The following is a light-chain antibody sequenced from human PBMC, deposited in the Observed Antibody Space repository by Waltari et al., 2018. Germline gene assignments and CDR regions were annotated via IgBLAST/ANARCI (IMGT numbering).Light chain of an antibody. CDR2: IKSDGDF. CDR1: SGHSTYA. V-gene: IGLV4-69*01. J-gene: IGLJ3*02. CDR3: QTWGTGIWV. Sequence: QLLLTQSPSASASPGASVKLTCTLSSGHSTYAVAWHQVQPGRGPRYLMKIKSDGDFTRGDGIPDRFSGSSSGAEGYLIISSVQPEDEADYYCQTWGTGIWVFGGGTKVTVL.